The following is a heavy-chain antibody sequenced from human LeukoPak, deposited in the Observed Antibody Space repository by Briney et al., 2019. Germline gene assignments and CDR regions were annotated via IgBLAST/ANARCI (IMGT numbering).Heavy chain of an antibody. V-gene: IGHV3-23*01. Sequence: GGSLRLSCAASGFTFSSYGMSWVRQAPGKGLEWVSAISGSGGSTYYADSVKGRFTISRDNSKNTLYLQMNSLRAEDTAVYYCAKAGRAATPYDLDYWGQGTLVTVSS. CDR3: AKAGRAATPYDLDY. CDR2: ISGSGGST. D-gene: IGHD2-15*01. J-gene: IGHJ4*02. CDR1: GFTFSSYG.